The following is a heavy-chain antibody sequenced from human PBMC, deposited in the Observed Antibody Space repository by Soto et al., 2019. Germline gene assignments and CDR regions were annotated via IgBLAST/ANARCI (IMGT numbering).Heavy chain of an antibody. Sequence: SQTPSLTCAISGDSVSSKNAAWNWIRQSPSRGLEWLGRTYYRSKWSTDYAVSVKSRITINPDTSKNQFSLQLNSVTPEDTAVYYCTRALSGSYDSWGQGTLVTVSS. J-gene: IGHJ5*01. CDR3: TRALSGSYDS. D-gene: IGHD1-26*01. CDR1: GDSVSSKNAA. CDR2: TYYRSKWST. V-gene: IGHV6-1*01.